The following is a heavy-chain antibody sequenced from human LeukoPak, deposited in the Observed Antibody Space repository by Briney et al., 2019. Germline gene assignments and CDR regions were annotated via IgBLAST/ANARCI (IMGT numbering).Heavy chain of an antibody. Sequence: PSETLSLTRTVSGGSISSYYWSWIRQPPGKGLEWIGYIYYSGSTNYNPSLKSQVTISVDTSMNQFSLKLSSVTAADTAVYYCAKHYDFWSGYNWFDPWGQGTLVTVSS. CDR1: GGSISSYY. CDR3: AKHYDFWSGYNWFDP. V-gene: IGHV4-59*01. CDR2: IYYSGST. J-gene: IGHJ5*02. D-gene: IGHD3-3*01.